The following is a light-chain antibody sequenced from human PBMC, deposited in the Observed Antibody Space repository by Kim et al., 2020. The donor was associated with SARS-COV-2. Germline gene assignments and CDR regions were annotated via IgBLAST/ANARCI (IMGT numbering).Light chain of an antibody. CDR1: KLGDKY. V-gene: IGLV3-1*01. J-gene: IGLJ2*01. Sequence: SYELTQPPSVSVAPGQTTTITCSEDKLGDKYVCWYQQKSGQSPVLLIYQDSKRPSGIPERFSGSNSGNTATLTISETQALEEADYYCQTWHNRHVVFGGG. CDR2: QDS. CDR3: QTWHNRHVV.